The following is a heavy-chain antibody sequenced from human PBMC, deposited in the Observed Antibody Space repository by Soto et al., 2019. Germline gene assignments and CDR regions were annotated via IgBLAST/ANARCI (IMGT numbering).Heavy chain of an antibody. V-gene: IGHV3-30*18. CDR1: GFTFSSYG. CDR3: AKQEGVGYNYGHFDY. CDR2: ISYDGSNK. J-gene: IGHJ4*02. D-gene: IGHD1-1*01. Sequence: ESGGGVVQPGRSLRLSCAASGFTFSSYGIHWVRQAPGKGLERVAVISYDGSNKYYADSVKGRFTISRDNSKNTLYLQMNTLRAEDTAVYYCAKQEGVGYNYGHFDYWGQGTMVTVSS.